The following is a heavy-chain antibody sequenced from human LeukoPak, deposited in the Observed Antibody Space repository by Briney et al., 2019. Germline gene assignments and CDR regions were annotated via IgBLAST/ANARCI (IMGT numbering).Heavy chain of an antibody. CDR3: AKDPSSITIFGVVIMGY. CDR2: ISGSGGST. CDR1: GFTFSSYA. Sequence: GGSLRLSCAASGFTFSSYAMSWVRQAPGKGLEWVSAISGSGGSTYYADSVKGRFTISRDNSKNTLYLQMNSLRAEDTAVYYCAKDPSSITIFGVVIMGYWGQGTLVTVSS. V-gene: IGHV3-23*01. J-gene: IGHJ4*02. D-gene: IGHD3-3*01.